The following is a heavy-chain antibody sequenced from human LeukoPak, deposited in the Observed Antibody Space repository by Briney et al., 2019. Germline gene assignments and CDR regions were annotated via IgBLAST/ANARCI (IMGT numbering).Heavy chain of an antibody. V-gene: IGHV3-20*04. D-gene: IGHD1-26*01. CDR1: GFTFDDYG. Sequence: GGSLRLSCAASGFTFDDYGMTWVRQAPGKGLEWVSGITWNGDSKGYADSVKGRFTISRDNSKNTLYLQMNSLRAEDTAVYCCARDGPLGAAFDYWGQGTLVTVSS. CDR3: ARDGPLGAAFDY. CDR2: ITWNGDSK. J-gene: IGHJ4*02.